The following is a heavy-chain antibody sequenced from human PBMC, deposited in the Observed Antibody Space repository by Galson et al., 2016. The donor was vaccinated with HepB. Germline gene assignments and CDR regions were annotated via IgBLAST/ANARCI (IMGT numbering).Heavy chain of an antibody. CDR2: IGGSGTYT. CDR1: GFAFSGFA. V-gene: IGHV3-23*01. CDR3: AKERFWSGYTYFDP. Sequence: SLRLSCAASGFAFSGFATSWVRQAPGKGLEWVSSIGGSGTYTYYADSVKGRFTISRDNSQNTLFLHMNSLRAEDTAVYYCAKERFWSGYTYFDPWGQGTLVTVSS. J-gene: IGHJ5*02. D-gene: IGHD3-3*01.